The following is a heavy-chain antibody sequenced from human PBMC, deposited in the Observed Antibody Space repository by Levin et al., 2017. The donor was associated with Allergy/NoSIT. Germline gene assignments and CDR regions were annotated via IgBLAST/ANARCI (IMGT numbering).Heavy chain of an antibody. CDR3: TRDWSRGKGVAAAGRSDY. J-gene: IGHJ4*02. V-gene: IGHV3-49*03. Sequence: GGSLRLSCTASGFTFGDYAMSWFRQAPGKGLEWVGFIRSKAYGGTTEYAASVKGRFTISRDDSKSIAYLQMNSLKTEETAVYYCTRDWSRGKGVAAAGRSDYWGQGTLVTVSS. CDR2: IRSKAYGGTT. D-gene: IGHD6-13*01. CDR1: GFTFGDYA.